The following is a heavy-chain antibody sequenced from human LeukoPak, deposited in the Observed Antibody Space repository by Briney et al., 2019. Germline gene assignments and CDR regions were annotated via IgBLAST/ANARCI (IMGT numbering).Heavy chain of an antibody. CDR2: IYYSGST. J-gene: IGHJ4*02. CDR3: ARKGDIWSGYYQTTFDY. V-gene: IGHV4-39*01. Sequence: SETLSLTCTVSGGSISSSSYYWGWIRQPPGKGLEWIGSIYYSGSTYYNPSLKSRVTISVDTSKNQFSLKLSSVTAADTAVYYCARKGDIWSGYYQTTFDYWCQGTLVTVSS. CDR1: GGSISSSSYY. D-gene: IGHD3-3*01.